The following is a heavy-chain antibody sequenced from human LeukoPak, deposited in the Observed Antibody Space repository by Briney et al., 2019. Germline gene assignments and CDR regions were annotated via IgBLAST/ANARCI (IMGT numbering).Heavy chain of an antibody. V-gene: IGHV4-34*01. CDR1: GGSFSGYY. Sequence: SETLSLTCAVYGGSFSGYYWSWIRQPPGKGLEWIGEINHSGSTNYNPSLKSRVTISVDTSKNQFSLKLSSVTAADTAVYYCAGKSRFCSSTSCYYWFDPWGQGTLVTVSS. D-gene: IGHD2-2*01. CDR3: AGKSRFCSSTSCYYWFDP. J-gene: IGHJ5*02. CDR2: INHSGST.